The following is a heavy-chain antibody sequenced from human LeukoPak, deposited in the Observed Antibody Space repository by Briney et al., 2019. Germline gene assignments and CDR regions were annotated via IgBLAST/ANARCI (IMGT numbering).Heavy chain of an antibody. CDR3: ARAKPKNMVRGLIMRRESRYYFDY. V-gene: IGHV3-11*01. CDR2: ISSSGSTI. CDR1: GFTFSDYY. D-gene: IGHD3-10*01. J-gene: IGHJ4*02. Sequence: GGSLRLSCAASGFTFSDYYMSWIRQAPGKGLEWVSYISSSGSTIYYADSVKGRFTISRDNAKNSLYLQMNSLRAEDTAVYYCARAKPKNMVRGLIMRRESRYYFDYWGQGTLVTVSS.